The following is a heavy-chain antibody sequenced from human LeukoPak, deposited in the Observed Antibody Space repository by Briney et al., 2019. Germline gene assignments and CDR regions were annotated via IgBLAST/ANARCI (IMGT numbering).Heavy chain of an antibody. J-gene: IGHJ4*02. CDR1: GGSISSSRYY. Sequence: SETLSLTCTVSGGSISSSRYYWSWIRQPPGKGLEWIGYIYYSGSTNYNPSLKSRVTISVDTSKNQFSLKLSSVTAADTAVYYCARDYYYDSSGYYSIFDYWGQGTLVTVSS. D-gene: IGHD3-22*01. CDR3: ARDYYYDSSGYYSIFDY. V-gene: IGHV4-61*01. CDR2: IYYSGST.